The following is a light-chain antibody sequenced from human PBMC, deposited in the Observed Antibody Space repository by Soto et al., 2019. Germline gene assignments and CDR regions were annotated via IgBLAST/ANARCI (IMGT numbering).Light chain of an antibody. CDR3: QQFNNWPHT. V-gene: IGKV3-15*01. Sequence: EIVLTQSPATLSVSQGERATLSCRASQSVNQKLGWYQQKPGQAPRLLIYVASYRATGIPARFSGSGSGTDYTLTISNLQAEDFAVYYCQQFNNWPHTFGQGTRLEIK. J-gene: IGKJ2*01. CDR2: VAS. CDR1: QSVNQK.